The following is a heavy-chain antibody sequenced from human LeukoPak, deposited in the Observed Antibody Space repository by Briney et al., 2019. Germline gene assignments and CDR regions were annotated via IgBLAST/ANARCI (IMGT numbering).Heavy chain of an antibody. V-gene: IGHV3-30-3*01. Sequence: GRSLRLSCAASGFTFSSYAMHWVRQAPGKGLEWVAVISYDGSNKYYADSVKGRFTISRDNSKNTLYLQMNSLRAEDTAVYYCAREGYMAMVLDYWGQGTLVTVSS. J-gene: IGHJ4*02. CDR3: AREGYMAMVLDY. D-gene: IGHD5-18*01. CDR1: GFTFSSYA. CDR2: ISYDGSNK.